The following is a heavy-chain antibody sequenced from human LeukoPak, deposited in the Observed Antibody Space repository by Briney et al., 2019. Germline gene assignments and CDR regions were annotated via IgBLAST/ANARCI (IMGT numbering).Heavy chain of an antibody. V-gene: IGHV3-11*06. J-gene: IGHJ3*02. CDR1: GFTFSDYY. Sequence: GGSLRLSCTASGFTFSDYYMSWIRQAPGRGLEWVSYISSSSSYTKYADSVKGRFTISRDNARNSLYLQMNSLRAEDTAVYYCLPLLSRPYVEDGFDIWGQGTMVTASS. D-gene: IGHD2/OR15-2a*01. CDR2: ISSSSSYT. CDR3: LPLLSRPYVEDGFDI.